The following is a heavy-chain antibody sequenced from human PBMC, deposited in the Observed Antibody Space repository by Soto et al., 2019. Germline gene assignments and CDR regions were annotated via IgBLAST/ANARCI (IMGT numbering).Heavy chain of an antibody. Sequence: SETLSLTCAVYGGSFSGYYWSWIRQPPGKGLEWIGEINHSGSTNYNPSLKSRVTISVDTSKNQFSLKLSSVTAADTAVYYCARGARSRADYDSSGYYYYWGQGTLITVSS. CDR1: GGSFSGYY. J-gene: IGHJ4*02. V-gene: IGHV4-34*01. CDR2: INHSGST. D-gene: IGHD3-22*01. CDR3: ARGARSRADYDSSGYYYY.